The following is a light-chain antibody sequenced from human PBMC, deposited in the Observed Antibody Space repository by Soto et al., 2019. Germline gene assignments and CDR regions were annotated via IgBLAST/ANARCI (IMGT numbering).Light chain of an antibody. CDR1: QSLGRY. Sequence: DIVLTQSPDTLSLSPGEIATLSFSASQSLGRYLALYQQKPGQAPRLLIYGVSSRATGIPDRFSGSGSGTDFTLTISRLEPEDFAVYHCQQYGSSPLITFGQGTRLEIK. CDR2: GVS. V-gene: IGKV3-20*01. CDR3: QQYGSSPLIT. J-gene: IGKJ5*01.